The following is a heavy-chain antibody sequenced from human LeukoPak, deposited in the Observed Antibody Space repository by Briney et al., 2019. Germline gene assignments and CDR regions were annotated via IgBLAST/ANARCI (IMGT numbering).Heavy chain of an antibody. J-gene: IGHJ4*02. CDR3: VRSVDYGGNSFDY. CDR1: GGSLRTYY. Sequence: PSETLSLTCTVSGGSLRTYYWSWIRQPAGKGLEWIGRVSSSGSTNDNPSLASRVTMSVDTSKNQFSLKLSSVTAADTAVYYCVRSVDYGGNSFDYWGQGTLVTVSS. D-gene: IGHD4-23*01. V-gene: IGHV4-4*07. CDR2: VSSSGST.